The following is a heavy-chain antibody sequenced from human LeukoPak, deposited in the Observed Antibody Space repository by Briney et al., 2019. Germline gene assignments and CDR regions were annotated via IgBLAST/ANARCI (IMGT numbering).Heavy chain of an antibody. CDR2: IYYSGST. Sequence: SETLSLTCTVSGGSISSSSYYWGWIRQPPGKGLEWIGSIYYSGSTYYNPSLKSRVTISVDTSKNQFSLKLSSVTAADTAVYYCVRETYCSGGSCYFDYWGQGTLVTVSS. D-gene: IGHD2-15*01. V-gene: IGHV4-39*07. J-gene: IGHJ4*02. CDR1: GGSISSSSYY. CDR3: VRETYCSGGSCYFDY.